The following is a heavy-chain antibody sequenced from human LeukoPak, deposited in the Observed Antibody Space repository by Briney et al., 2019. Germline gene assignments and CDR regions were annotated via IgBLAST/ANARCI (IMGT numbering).Heavy chain of an antibody. CDR2: IYDGGST. CDR3: ASATEMAKVFSFDY. Sequence: PSETLSLTCTVSGGSISNYYWNWLRQPPGKGLEWIGYIYDGGSTNYNPSLKSRVTISVDTSKNQFSLKVSSVTAADTGVYYCASATEMAKVFSFDYWGQGTLVTVSS. J-gene: IGHJ4*02. V-gene: IGHV4-59*08. CDR1: GGSISNYY. D-gene: IGHD2-8*01.